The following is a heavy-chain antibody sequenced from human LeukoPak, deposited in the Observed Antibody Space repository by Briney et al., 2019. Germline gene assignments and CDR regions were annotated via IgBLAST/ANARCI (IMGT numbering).Heavy chain of an antibody. CDR1: GGSISSSNW. J-gene: IGHJ4*02. CDR3: AKYPPQRVFGVVIIVKGRNYFDY. D-gene: IGHD3-3*01. Sequence: SETLSLTCAVSGGSISSSNWWSWVRQPPGKGLEWIGEIYHSGSTNYNPSLKSRVTISVDKSKNQFSLKLSSVTAADTAVYYCAKYPPQRVFGVVIIVKGRNYFDYWGQGTLVTVSS. V-gene: IGHV4-4*02. CDR2: IYHSGST.